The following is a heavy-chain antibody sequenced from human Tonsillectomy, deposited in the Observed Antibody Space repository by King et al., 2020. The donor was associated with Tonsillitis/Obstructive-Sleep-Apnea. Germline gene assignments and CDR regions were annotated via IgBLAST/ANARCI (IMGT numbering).Heavy chain of an antibody. D-gene: IGHD6-19*01. V-gene: IGHV1-46*01. CDR1: GHIFTSHS. J-gene: IGHJ3*02. Sequence: HVQLVQSGAEVKPPGASVKVPCKASGHIFTSHSIHWVRQAPGQGLEWMGIINPSGGSTSFAQKFQGRVPMARDTSTSQVYMELSSLGSEDTAVYYCASGIAVRNAFDIWGQGTMVTVSS. CDR3: ASGIAVRNAFDI. CDR2: INPSGGST.